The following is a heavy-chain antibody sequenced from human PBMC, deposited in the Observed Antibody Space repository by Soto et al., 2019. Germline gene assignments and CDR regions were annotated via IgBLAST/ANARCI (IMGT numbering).Heavy chain of an antibody. Sequence: GESPKTSCKGAGNSFTSDWISWVRQMPRKGLEWMGRIDPSDSYHNYSPSFKGNVTISADKTLSTADMQWSSLKASDNAMNYCARLKGYSSASRGYFYYYVMDVWGQGTTVTVSS. CDR2: IDPSDSYH. V-gene: IGHV5-10-1*01. J-gene: IGHJ6*02. CDR1: GNSFTSDW. CDR3: ARLKGYSSASRGYFYYYVMDV. D-gene: IGHD6-6*01.